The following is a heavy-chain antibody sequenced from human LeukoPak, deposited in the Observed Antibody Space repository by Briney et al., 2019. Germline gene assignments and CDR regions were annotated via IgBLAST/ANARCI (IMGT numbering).Heavy chain of an antibody. D-gene: IGHD2-15*01. CDR1: GGSISSGGSY. V-gene: IGHV4-31*03. J-gene: IGHJ3*02. CDR2: IYYHGGT. CDR3: ASDLGYCSGGSCWSI. Sequence: SETLSLTCTVSGGSISSGGSYWSWIRQHPGKGLEWIGYIYYHGGTYYNPSLKSRLTISSETSKNQFSLKLSSVTAADTAVYYCASDLGYCSGGSCWSIWGQGTMVTVS.